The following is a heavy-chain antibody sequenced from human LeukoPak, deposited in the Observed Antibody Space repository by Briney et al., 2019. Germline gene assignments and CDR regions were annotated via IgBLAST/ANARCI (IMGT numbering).Heavy chain of an antibody. D-gene: IGHD3-9*01. Sequence: SVKVSCKASGGTFSSYAISWVRQAPGQGLEWMGRIIPILGIANYAQKFQGRVTITADKSTSTAYMELSSLRSEDTAVYYCASEIGILTGYGMDYYYGMDVWGQGTTVTVSS. CDR3: ASEIGILTGYGMDYYYGMDV. CDR2: IIPILGIA. CDR1: GGTFSSYA. V-gene: IGHV1-69*04. J-gene: IGHJ6*02.